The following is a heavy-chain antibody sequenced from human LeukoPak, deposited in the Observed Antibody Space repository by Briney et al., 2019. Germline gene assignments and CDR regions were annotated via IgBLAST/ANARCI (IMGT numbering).Heavy chain of an antibody. CDR2: LSGSGSST. Sequence: GGSLRLSCVASGFIFNKHAMSWVRQAPGKGLEWVSGLSGSGSSTDYADSVKGRFTVSRDNSKNTLFLQMNSLRAEDTAIYYCAKERGYGPADYWGQGTLVTVSS. CDR3: AKERGYGPADY. V-gene: IGHV3-23*01. CDR1: GFIFNKHA. J-gene: IGHJ4*02. D-gene: IGHD5-18*01.